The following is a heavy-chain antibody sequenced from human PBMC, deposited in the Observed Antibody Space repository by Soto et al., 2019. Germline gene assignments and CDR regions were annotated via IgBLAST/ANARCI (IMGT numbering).Heavy chain of an antibody. CDR3: ARDAAVPGETDRFDS. Sequence: SETLSLTCAVSGDSISTNYWWSWVREAPGKGLEWIGEVYHNGNTNYNPSLKSRVTMSVDTSKNQFSLKLTSVTAADTAMYYCARDAAVPGETDRFDSWGQGTLVTVSS. J-gene: IGHJ4*02. CDR2: VYHNGNT. V-gene: IGHV4-4*02. CDR1: GDSISTNYW. D-gene: IGHD6-19*01.